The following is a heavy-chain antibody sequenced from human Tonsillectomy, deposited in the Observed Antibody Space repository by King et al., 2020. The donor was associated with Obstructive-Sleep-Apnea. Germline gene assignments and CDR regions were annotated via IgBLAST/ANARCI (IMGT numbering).Heavy chain of an antibody. V-gene: IGHV3-33*01. CDR3: ARAGADGYNSGDYYYYYGMDV. J-gene: IGHJ6*02. CDR1: GFTFSSYG. CDR2: IWYDGSNK. Sequence: VQLVESGGGVVQPGRSLRLSCAASGFTFSSYGMHWVRQAPGKGLEWVAVIWYDGSNKYYADSVKGRFTISRDNSKNTLYLQMNSLRAEDTAVYYCARAGADGYNSGDYYYYYGMDVWGQGTTVTVSS. D-gene: IGHD5-24*01.